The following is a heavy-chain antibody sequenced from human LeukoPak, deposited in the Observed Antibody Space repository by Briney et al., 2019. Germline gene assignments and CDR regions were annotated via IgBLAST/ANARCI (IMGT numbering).Heavy chain of an antibody. CDR3: AREREKRGVRGVIQQHDAFDI. V-gene: IGHV4-59*01. CDR1: GGSINSYY. CDR2: IYYSGSP. J-gene: IGHJ3*02. D-gene: IGHD3-10*01. Sequence: PSETLSLICTVSGGSINSYYWNWIRQPPGKGLELIGYIYYSGSPTYNPSLKSRVTISVDTSKNQFSLQLSSVTAADTAVYYCAREREKRGVRGVIQQHDAFDIWGQGTMVTVSS.